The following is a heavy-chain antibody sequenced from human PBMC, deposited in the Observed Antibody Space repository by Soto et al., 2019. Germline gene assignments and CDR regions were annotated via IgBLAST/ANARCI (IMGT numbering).Heavy chain of an antibody. CDR3: ARSYYYGSGSANNWFDP. CDR1: GGSISSYY. Sequence: SETLSLTCTVSGGSISSYYWSWIRQPPGKGLEWIGYIYYSGSTNYNPSLKSRVTISVDTSKNQFSLKLSSVTAADTAVYYCARSYYYGSGSANNWFDPWGQGTLVTVSS. V-gene: IGHV4-59*01. J-gene: IGHJ5*02. CDR2: IYYSGST. D-gene: IGHD3-10*01.